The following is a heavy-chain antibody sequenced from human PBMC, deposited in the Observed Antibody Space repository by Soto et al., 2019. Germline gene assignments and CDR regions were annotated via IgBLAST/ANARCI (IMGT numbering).Heavy chain of an antibody. J-gene: IGHJ4*02. CDR1: EFTFNSYA. CDR2: IIGSGAIT. D-gene: IGHD2-21*02. Sequence: WGSLRLSCLASEFTFNSYAMSWFRQAPGMGLEWVSSIIGSGAITYYADSVKGRFTISRDNSKSTLYLQMNSLRVEDTALYYCAKDARDTGGNSGIDYWGQGTLVTVSS. CDR3: AKDARDTGGNSGIDY. V-gene: IGHV3-23*01.